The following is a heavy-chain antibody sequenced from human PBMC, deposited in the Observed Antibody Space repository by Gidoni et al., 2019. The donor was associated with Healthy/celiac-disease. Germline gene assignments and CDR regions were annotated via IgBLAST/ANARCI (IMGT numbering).Heavy chain of an antibody. CDR3: ARERPPARGHGPAVAGRSTYFDY. J-gene: IGHJ4*02. CDR2: IYYSGST. Sequence: QVQLQESGPGLVKPSETLSLTCTVSGGSISSSYWSWIRQPPGKGLEWIGYIYYSGSTNYNPSLKSRVTISVDTSKNQFSLKLSSVTAADTAVYYCARERPPARGHGPAVAGRSTYFDYWGQGTLVTVSS. V-gene: IGHV4-59*01. D-gene: IGHD6-19*01. CDR1: GGSISSSY.